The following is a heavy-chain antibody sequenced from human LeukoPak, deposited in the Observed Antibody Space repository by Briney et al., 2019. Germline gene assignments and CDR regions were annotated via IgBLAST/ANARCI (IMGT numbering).Heavy chain of an antibody. Sequence: PGGSLRLSCAASGLTFSSYAMSWVRQAPGNGLEWVSAISGSGGSTYYADSVKGRFTISRDNSKNTLYLQMNSLRAEDTAVYYCAKEIISRIAADYWGQGTLVTVSS. V-gene: IGHV3-23*01. CDR1: GLTFSSYA. J-gene: IGHJ4*02. CDR2: ISGSGGST. D-gene: IGHD6-13*01. CDR3: AKEIISRIAADY.